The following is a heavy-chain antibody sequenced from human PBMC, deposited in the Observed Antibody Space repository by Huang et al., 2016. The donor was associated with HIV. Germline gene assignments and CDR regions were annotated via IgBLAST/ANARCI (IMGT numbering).Heavy chain of an antibody. CDR3: TRNGVSSYYVRTGYSYVDV. J-gene: IGHJ6*03. CDR2: NYYRGNT. D-gene: IGHD3-10*02. CDR1: GGSISSSIYY. V-gene: IGHV4-39*01. Sequence: QLQLQESGPGVAKPSETLSLTCAVSGGSISSSIYYWGWVRQPPGKGLEWMARNYYRGNTYYNSSLKSRVTMSIDTSKNQFSLKLASVTAADTAVYYCTRNGVSSYYVRTGYSYVDVWGKGTTVTVS.